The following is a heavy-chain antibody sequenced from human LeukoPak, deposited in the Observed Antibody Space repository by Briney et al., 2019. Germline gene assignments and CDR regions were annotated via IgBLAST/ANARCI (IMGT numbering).Heavy chain of an antibody. D-gene: IGHD4-17*01. Sequence: GGSLRLSCAASGFTFSSYAMSWVRQAPGKGLEWVSAISGSGGSTYYADSVKGGFTISRDNSKNTLYLQMNSLRAEDTAVYYCAKDIGLMTTAPEAFDIWGEGTMVTVSS. CDR2: ISGSGGST. V-gene: IGHV3-23*01. J-gene: IGHJ3*02. CDR1: GFTFSSYA. CDR3: AKDIGLMTTAPEAFDI.